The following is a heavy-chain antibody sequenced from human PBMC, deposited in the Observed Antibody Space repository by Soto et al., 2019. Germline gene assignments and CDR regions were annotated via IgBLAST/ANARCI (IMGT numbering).Heavy chain of an antibody. CDR1: GFTVSSNY. CDR2: IYSGGST. J-gene: IGHJ3*02. CDR3: ARMNWNDQDGAFDI. V-gene: IGHV3-53*04. D-gene: IGHD1-1*01. Sequence: EVQLVESGGGLVQPGGSLRLSCAASGFTVSSNYMSWVRQAPGKGLEWVSVIYSGGSTYYADSVKGRFTISRHNSKNTLYLQMNSVRAEDTAVYYCARMNWNDQDGAFDIWGQGTMVTVSS.